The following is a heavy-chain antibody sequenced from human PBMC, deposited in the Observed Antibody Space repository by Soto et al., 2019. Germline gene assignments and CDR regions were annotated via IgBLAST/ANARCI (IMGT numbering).Heavy chain of an antibody. D-gene: IGHD3-10*02. V-gene: IGHV4-31*03. J-gene: IGHJ4*02. CDR3: AGAVSDFDVRRYRTSYFDQ. Sequence: PSETLSLTCTVSGASVSTGVYYWTWIRQHPGRGLEWIGYIDNSGSTYYNPSLTGRVDISVDTSKNQFSLTLQSLTAADTAFYYCAGAVSDFDVRRYRTSYFDQWGQGLLVTVSS. CDR1: GASVSTGVYY. CDR2: IDNSGST.